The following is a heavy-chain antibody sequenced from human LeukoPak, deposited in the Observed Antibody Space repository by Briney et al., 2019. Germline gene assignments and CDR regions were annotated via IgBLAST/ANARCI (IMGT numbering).Heavy chain of an antibody. J-gene: IGHJ4*02. V-gene: IGHV5-51*01. CDR3: ATRRDGYNWPFDY. CDR1: GYRFISYW. Sequence: GASLKISCKGSGYRFISYWIGWVRKMPGKGLEWMGIIYPGDSDNRYTTSFQGQVTISADKSISTAYVQWSSLKASDTAMYYCATRRDGYNWPFDYWGQGTLVSVSS. CDR2: IYPGDSDN. D-gene: IGHD5-24*01.